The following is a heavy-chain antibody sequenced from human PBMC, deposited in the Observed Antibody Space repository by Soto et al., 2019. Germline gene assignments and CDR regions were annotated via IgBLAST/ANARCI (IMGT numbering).Heavy chain of an antibody. Sequence: QVQLVESGGGVVQPGRSLRLSCAVSGLTFSDYGMHWVRQAPGRGLEWVALITPNGDREFYAGSLRGRVAISRDNSKSTLYLQVDYLRADDTVLYYCATRGDFDSWGQGTLVTVSS. CDR3: ATRGDFDS. V-gene: IGHV3-33*08. CDR1: GLTFSDYG. CDR2: ITPNGDRE. J-gene: IGHJ5*01. D-gene: IGHD3-16*01.